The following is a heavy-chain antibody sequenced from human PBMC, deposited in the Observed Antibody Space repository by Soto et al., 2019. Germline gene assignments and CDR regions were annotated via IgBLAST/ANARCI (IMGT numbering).Heavy chain of an antibody. J-gene: IGHJ4*02. CDR2: IYHSGST. CDR1: GGSISSSNW. V-gene: IGHV4-4*02. D-gene: IGHD4-17*01. Sequence: QVQLQESGPGLVKPSGTLSLTCAVSGGSISSSNWWSWVRQPPGKGLEWIGEIYHSGSTNYNPSLKSRVTISVDKSKNQFSLKLSAVTAADTAVYYCARVPKEDGDYLVGHFDYWGQGTLVTVSS. CDR3: ARVPKEDGDYLVGHFDY.